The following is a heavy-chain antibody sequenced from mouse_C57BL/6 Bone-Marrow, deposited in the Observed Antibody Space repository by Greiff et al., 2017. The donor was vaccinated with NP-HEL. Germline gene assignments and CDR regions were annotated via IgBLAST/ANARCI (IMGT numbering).Heavy chain of an antibody. Sequence: VQLQQPGTELVKPGASVKLSCKASGYTFTSYWMHWVKQRPGQGLEWIGEIYPRSGNTYYNEKFKGKATLTADKSSSTAYMELRSLTSEDSAVYFCARLYYGNSYYFDYWGQGTTLTVSS. D-gene: IGHD2-1*01. J-gene: IGHJ2*01. CDR3: ARLYYGNSYYFDY. CDR2: IYPRSGNT. V-gene: IGHV1-53*01. CDR1: GYTFTSYW.